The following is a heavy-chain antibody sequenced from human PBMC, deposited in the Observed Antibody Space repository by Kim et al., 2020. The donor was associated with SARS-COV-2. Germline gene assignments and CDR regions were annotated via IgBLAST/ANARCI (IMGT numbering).Heavy chain of an antibody. CDR2: INPKSGNT. CDR3: VRGRSTSGWTDYY. Sequence: ASVKVSCKTSGYTFTSYDVHWVRQATGQGPEWMGWINPKSGNTGYAQTLQGRLTLTKNTSISTAYVDLSSLRSEDTAVYYCVRGRSTSGWTDYYWGQGTL. J-gene: IGHJ4*02. CDR1: GYTFTSYD. D-gene: IGHD6-19*01. V-gene: IGHV1-8*01.